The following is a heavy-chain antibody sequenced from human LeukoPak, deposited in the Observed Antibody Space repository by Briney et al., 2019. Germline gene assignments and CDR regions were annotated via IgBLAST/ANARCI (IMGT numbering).Heavy chain of an antibody. CDR3: ARGAWYYDILTGYDYDAFDI. Sequence: SETLSLTCTVSGGSISSYYWSWIRQPAGKGLEWTGRIYTSGSTNYNPSLKSRVTMSVDTSKNQFSLKLSSVTAADTAVYYCARGAWYYDILTGYDYDAFDIWGQGTMVTVSS. D-gene: IGHD3-9*01. J-gene: IGHJ3*02. V-gene: IGHV4-4*07. CDR1: GGSISSYY. CDR2: IYTSGST.